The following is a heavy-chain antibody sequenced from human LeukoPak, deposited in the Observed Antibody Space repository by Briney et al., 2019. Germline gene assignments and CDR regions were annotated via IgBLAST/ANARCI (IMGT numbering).Heavy chain of an antibody. CDR1: GFTFSSYS. V-gene: IGHV3-48*01. J-gene: IGHJ4*02. D-gene: IGHD3-22*01. Sequence: GGSLRLSCAASGFTFSSYSMNWVRQAPGKGLEWVSYISSSSSTIYYADSVKGRFTISRDNAKNSLYLQMNSLRAEDTAAYYCARAGYYDSSGYYSDFDYWGQGTLVTVSS. CDR2: ISSSSSTI. CDR3: ARAGYYDSSGYYSDFDY.